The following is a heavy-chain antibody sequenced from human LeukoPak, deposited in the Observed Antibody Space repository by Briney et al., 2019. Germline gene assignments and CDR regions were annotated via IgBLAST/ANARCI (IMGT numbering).Heavy chain of an antibody. CDR3: TRAKRGPFDY. V-gene: IGHV3-30*03. J-gene: IGHJ4*01. CDR2: YDGSKK. Sequence: YDGSKKYYADPVKGRFTISRDNSKNTLYLQMNTLRPDDTAVYYCTRAKRGPFDYWGQGTLVTVSS.